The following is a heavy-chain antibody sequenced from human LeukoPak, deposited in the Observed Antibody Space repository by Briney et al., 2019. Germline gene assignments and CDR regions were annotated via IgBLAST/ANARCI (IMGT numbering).Heavy chain of an antibody. V-gene: IGHV3-64*01. CDR3: ARPSSQWELLLPLDY. CDR1: GFTFSSYA. D-gene: IGHD1-26*01. Sequence: GGSLRLSCAASGFTFSSYAMPWVRQAPGKGLEYVSAISGNGGSTYYANSVKGRFTISRDNSKNTLYLQMGSLRAEDMAVYYCARPSSQWELLLPLDYWGQGTLVTVSS. CDR2: ISGNGGST. J-gene: IGHJ4*02.